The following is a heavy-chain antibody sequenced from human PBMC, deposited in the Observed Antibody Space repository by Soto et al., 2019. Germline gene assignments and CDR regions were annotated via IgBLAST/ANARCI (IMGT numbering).Heavy chain of an antibody. D-gene: IGHD6-19*01. V-gene: IGHV4-59*01. J-gene: IGHJ4*02. Sequence: TSETLSLTCTVSGGSISSYYWSWIRQTPGKGLEWIGYIYYSGSTNYNPSLKSRVTISVDTSKNQFSLKLSSVTAADTAVYYCARGHAVALLYFEYWGQGTLVTVSS. CDR2: IYYSGST. CDR3: ARGHAVALLYFEY. CDR1: GGSISSYY.